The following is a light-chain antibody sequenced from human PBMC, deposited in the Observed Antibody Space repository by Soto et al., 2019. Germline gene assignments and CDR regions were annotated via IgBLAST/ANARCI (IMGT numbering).Light chain of an antibody. Sequence: QSALTQPASVSGSPGQSITISCTGTSNDVGSFHLVSWFQQHPGKAPKLLIYEVSKRPSGVSNRFSGSKSGNTASLTISGLQAEDEADYYCCSYAYAYTMSWVFGGGTTLTVL. J-gene: IGLJ3*02. V-gene: IGLV2-23*02. CDR3: CSYAYAYTMSWV. CDR1: SNDVGSFHL. CDR2: EVS.